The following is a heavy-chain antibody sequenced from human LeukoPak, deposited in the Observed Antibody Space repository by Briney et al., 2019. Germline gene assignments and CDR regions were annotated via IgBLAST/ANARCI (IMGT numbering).Heavy chain of an antibody. J-gene: IGHJ4*02. Sequence: GGSLRLSCAASGFTFSSYSMNWVRQAPGKGLEWVSSISNSSSYIYYADSVKGRFTISRDNAKNSLYLQMNSLRAGDTAAYYCARSLYSSGWKRGYYFDYWGQGTLVTVSS. CDR3: ARSLYSSGWKRGYYFDY. V-gene: IGHV3-21*01. CDR1: GFTFSSYS. D-gene: IGHD6-19*01. CDR2: ISNSSSYI.